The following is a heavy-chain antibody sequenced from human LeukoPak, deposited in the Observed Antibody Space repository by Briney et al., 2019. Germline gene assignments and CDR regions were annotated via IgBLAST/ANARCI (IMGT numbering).Heavy chain of an antibody. D-gene: IGHD3-22*01. CDR1: GFTFSSYA. CDR3: ARANYYDTSGYSRGAFDI. J-gene: IGHJ3*02. V-gene: IGHV3-30*04. Sequence: GGSLRLSCAASGFTFSSYAMHWARQAPGKGLEWVAVISYDGSNKYYADSVKGRFTISRDNSKNTLYLQMNSLRAEDTAFYYCARANYYDTSGYSRGAFDIWGQGTMVTVSS. CDR2: ISYDGSNK.